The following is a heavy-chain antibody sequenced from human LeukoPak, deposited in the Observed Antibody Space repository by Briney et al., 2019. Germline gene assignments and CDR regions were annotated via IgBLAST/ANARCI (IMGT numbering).Heavy chain of an antibody. CDR2: IRYDGSNK. D-gene: IGHD5-18*01. CDR1: GFTFSSYG. CDR3: AKDYLTWIQVWLADFDI. Sequence: GGSLRLSCAASGFTFSSYGMHWVRQAPGKGLEWVAFIRYDGSNKYYADSVKGRFTISRDNSKNTLYLQMNSLRAEDGAVYDCAKDYLTWIQVWLADFDIWGQGTMVPVS. J-gene: IGHJ3*02. V-gene: IGHV3-30*02.